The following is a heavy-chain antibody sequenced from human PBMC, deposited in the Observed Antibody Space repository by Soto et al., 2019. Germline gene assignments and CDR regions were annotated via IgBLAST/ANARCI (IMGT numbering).Heavy chain of an antibody. Sequence: SETLSLTCTVSGGSISSYYWSWIRQPPGKGLEWIGYIYYSGSTNYNPSLKSRVTISVDTSKNQFSLKLSSVTAADTAVYYCARGVVVPARKSNPYYYYGMDVWGQGTTVTVSS. D-gene: IGHD2-2*01. J-gene: IGHJ6*02. CDR3: ARGVVVPARKSNPYYYYGMDV. V-gene: IGHV4-59*01. CDR1: GGSISSYY. CDR2: IYYSGST.